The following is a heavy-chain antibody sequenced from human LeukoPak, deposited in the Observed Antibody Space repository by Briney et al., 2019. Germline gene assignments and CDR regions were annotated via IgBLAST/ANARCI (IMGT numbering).Heavy chain of an antibody. Sequence: PSETLSPTCAVYGGSFSGYYWSWIRQPPGKGLEWIGEINHSGSTNYNPSLKSRVTISVDTSKNQFSLKLSSVTAADTAVYYCARRLDYYGSGRFDYWGQGTLVTVSS. CDR3: ARRLDYYGSGRFDY. D-gene: IGHD3-10*01. CDR1: GGSFSGYY. V-gene: IGHV4-34*01. J-gene: IGHJ4*02. CDR2: INHSGST.